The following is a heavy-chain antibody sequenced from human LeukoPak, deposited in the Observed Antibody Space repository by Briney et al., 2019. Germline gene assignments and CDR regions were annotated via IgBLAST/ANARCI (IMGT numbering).Heavy chain of an antibody. J-gene: IGHJ4*02. D-gene: IGHD2-15*01. CDR1: GFTFSSYA. Sequence: GGSLRLSCAASGFTFSSYAMSWVRQAPGEGLGWVSSISGSGGRTYCADSVKGRFTISRDNSKNTLYLRMNSLRAENTVVYYCAKDQQKVVVVAATLTCYVSSVVGTFDYWGQGTLVTVSS. CDR2: ISGSGGRT. V-gene: IGHV3-23*01. CDR3: AKDQQKVVVVAATLTCYVSSVVGTFDY.